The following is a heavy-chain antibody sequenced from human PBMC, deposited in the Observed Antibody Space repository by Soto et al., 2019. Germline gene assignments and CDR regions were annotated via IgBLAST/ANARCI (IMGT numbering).Heavy chain of an antibody. CDR2: IWYDGSNK. D-gene: IGHD6-19*01. Sequence: GGSLRLSCAASGFTFSSYGMHWVRQAPGKGLEWVAVIWYDGSNKYYADSVKGRFTISRDNSKNTLYLQMNSLRAEDTAVYYCARVPGYSSGWYDLYYYYGMDVWGQGTTVTVSS. CDR3: ARVPGYSSGWYDLYYYYGMDV. J-gene: IGHJ6*02. CDR1: GFTFSSYG. V-gene: IGHV3-33*01.